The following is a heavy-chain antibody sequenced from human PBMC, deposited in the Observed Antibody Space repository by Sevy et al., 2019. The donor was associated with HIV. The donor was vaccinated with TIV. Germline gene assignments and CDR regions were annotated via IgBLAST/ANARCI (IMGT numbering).Heavy chain of an antibody. J-gene: IGHJ3*02. D-gene: IGHD3-10*01. Sequence: GGSLRLSCTASEFIFSDYYMTWIRQAPGKGLEWVSWISNSGSDTDYADSVKGRFTVSRDNAKKSLYLQMSSLRAEDTAVYYCARESFVSPDAFDIWGQGTMVTVSS. CDR1: EFIFSDYY. CDR3: ARESFVSPDAFDI. CDR2: ISNSGSDT. V-gene: IGHV3-11*01.